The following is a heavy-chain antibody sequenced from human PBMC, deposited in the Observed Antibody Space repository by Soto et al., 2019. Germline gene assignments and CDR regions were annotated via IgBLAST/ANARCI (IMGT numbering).Heavy chain of an antibody. Sequence: PGGSLRLSCAASGFTVSSNYMSWVRQAPGKGLEWVSVIYSGGSTYYADSVKGRFTISRDNSKNTLYLQMNSLRAEDTAVYYCAREQEPYGDYEPNYGMDVWGQGTTVTVSS. J-gene: IGHJ6*02. V-gene: IGHV3-66*02. CDR3: AREQEPYGDYEPNYGMDV. D-gene: IGHD4-17*01. CDR2: IYSGGST. CDR1: GFTVSSNY.